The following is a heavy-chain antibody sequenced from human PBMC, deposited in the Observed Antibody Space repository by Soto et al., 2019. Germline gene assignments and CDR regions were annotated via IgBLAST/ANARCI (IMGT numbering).Heavy chain of an antibody. CDR3: AKEFQWELHAFDI. CDR2: MGNDGITT. CDR1: GFTFSTYG. Sequence: QVQLVESGGGVVQPGRSLRLSCAASGFTFSTYGMHWVRQAPGKGLEWVAVMGNDGITTFYADSVKGRFTISRDNSKNTLVLQMNSLRADDTAVYYCAKEFQWELHAFDIWGQGTMVTVSS. D-gene: IGHD1-26*01. V-gene: IGHV3-30*18. J-gene: IGHJ3*02.